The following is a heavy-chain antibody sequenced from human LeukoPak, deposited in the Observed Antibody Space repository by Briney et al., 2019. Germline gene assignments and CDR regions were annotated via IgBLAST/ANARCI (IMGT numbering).Heavy chain of an antibody. J-gene: IGHJ4*02. CDR3: ARNGWYCLDC. CDR2: INHSGSA. D-gene: IGHD6-19*01. Sequence: SSETLSLTCTVSGGSISSYYWSWIRQPPGKGLEWIGEINHSGSASYNPSLKSRVTISVDTSKKQFFLMLNSVTAADTAVYYCARNGWYCLDCWGQGTLVTVSS. V-gene: IGHV4-34*01. CDR1: GGSISSYY.